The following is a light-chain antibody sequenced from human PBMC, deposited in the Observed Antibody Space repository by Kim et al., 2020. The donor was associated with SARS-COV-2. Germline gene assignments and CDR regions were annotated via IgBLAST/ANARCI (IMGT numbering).Light chain of an antibody. Sequence: ASVGDRVVVTCRASQGISNFLAWYQQKAGTAPKLLIFAASTLQDGVPSRFSGSGSGTEFTLTVSSLQPEDFATYYCQQLNSYPWTFGQGTKVDIK. J-gene: IGKJ1*01. CDR1: QGISNF. CDR2: AAS. V-gene: IGKV1-9*01. CDR3: QQLNSYPWT.